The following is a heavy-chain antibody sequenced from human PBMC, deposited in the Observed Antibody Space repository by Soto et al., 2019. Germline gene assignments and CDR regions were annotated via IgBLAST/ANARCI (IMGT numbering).Heavy chain of an antibody. V-gene: IGHV4-59*01. D-gene: IGHD2-2*01. CDR3: AGVATRGDIVVVPAESFDY. J-gene: IGHJ4*02. CDR1: ASSISSYY. CDR2: IYYSGST. Sequence: PSETLSLTCAVSASSISSYYWGWIRQPPGKGLEWIGYIYYSGSTNYNPSLKSRVTISVDTSKNQFSLKLSSVTAADTAVYYCAGVATRGDIVVVPAESFDYWGQGTLVTVSS.